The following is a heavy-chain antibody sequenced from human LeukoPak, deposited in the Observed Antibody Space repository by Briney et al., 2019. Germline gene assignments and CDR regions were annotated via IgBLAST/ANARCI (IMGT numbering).Heavy chain of an antibody. CDR3: ARVSYGDYPLSYYGMDV. V-gene: IGHV1-8*01. CDR2: MNPNSGNT. J-gene: IGHJ6*02. D-gene: IGHD4-17*01. CDR1: GYTFTSYD. Sequence: GASVKVSCKASGYTFTSYDINWVRQATGQGLEWMGWMNPNSGNTGYAQKFQGRVTMTRNTSISTAYMELSSLRSEDTAVYYCARVSYGDYPLSYYGMDVWGQGTTVTVSS.